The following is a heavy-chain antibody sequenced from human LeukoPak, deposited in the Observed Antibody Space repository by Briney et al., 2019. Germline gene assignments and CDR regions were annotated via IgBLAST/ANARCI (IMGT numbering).Heavy chain of an antibody. Sequence: ASVKVSCKASGYTFTGYYMHWVRQAPGQGLEWMGRINPNSGGTNYAQKFQGRVTTTRDTSISTAYMELSRLRSDDTAVYYCARGILYYYDSSGYYGVDYWGQGTLVTVSS. J-gene: IGHJ4*02. CDR1: GYTFTGYY. CDR2: INPNSGGT. D-gene: IGHD3-22*01. V-gene: IGHV1-2*06. CDR3: ARGILYYYDSSGYYGVDY.